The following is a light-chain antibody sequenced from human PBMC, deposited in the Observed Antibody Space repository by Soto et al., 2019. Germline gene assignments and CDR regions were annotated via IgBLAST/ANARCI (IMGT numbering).Light chain of an antibody. Sequence: AIQMTQSPSSLSASVGDRVTITCRASHFISSDLGWYQQKPGKAPKLLIYAASSLQSGVPSRFSGSGSGTDFTLTISSLQPEDFATYYCLQDYNYPLTFGGGTKVDIK. CDR3: LQDYNYPLT. J-gene: IGKJ4*01. CDR2: AAS. CDR1: HFISSD. V-gene: IGKV1-6*01.